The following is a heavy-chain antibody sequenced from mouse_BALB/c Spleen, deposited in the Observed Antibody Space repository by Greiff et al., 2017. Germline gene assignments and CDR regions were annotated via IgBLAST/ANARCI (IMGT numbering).Heavy chain of an antibody. CDR3: ARGGGSSPSFDY. D-gene: IGHD1-1*01. CDR2: INPYNGAT. CDR1: GYSFTGYY. Sequence: VQLQQSGPELVKPGASVKISCKASGYSFTGYYMHWVKQSHVKSLEWIGRINPYNGATSYNQNFKDKASLTVDKSSSTAYMELHSLTSEDSAVYYCARGGGSSPSFDYWGQGTTLTVSS. J-gene: IGHJ2*01. V-gene: IGHV1-31*01.